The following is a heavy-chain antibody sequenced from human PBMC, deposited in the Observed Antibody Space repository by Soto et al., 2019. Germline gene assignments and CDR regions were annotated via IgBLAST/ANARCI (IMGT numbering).Heavy chain of an antibody. J-gene: IGHJ4*02. V-gene: IGHV1-69*13. CDR2: IIPIFGTA. Sequence: SVKVSCKASGGTFSSYAISWVRQAPGQGLEWMGGIIPIFGTANYAQKFQGRVTITADESTSTAYMELSSLRSEDTAVYYCARDRGPLLPYCSGGSCPHPFDYWGQGTLVTVSS. CDR3: ARDRGPLLPYCSGGSCPHPFDY. D-gene: IGHD2-15*01. CDR1: GGTFSSYA.